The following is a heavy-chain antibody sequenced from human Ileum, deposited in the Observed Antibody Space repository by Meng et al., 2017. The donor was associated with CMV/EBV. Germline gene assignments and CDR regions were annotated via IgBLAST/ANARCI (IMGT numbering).Heavy chain of an antibody. CDR1: GGSISSGGHS. Sequence: CTVSGGSISSGGHSWSWIRQHPGKGLEWIGYIYYSGSTYYNPSLKSRVTISVDTSKNQFSLKLSSVTAADTAVYYCASYDLRAPLFDPWGQGTLVTVSS. J-gene: IGHJ5*02. V-gene: IGHV4-31*03. D-gene: IGHD3-3*01. CDR2: IYYSGST. CDR3: ASYDLRAPLFDP.